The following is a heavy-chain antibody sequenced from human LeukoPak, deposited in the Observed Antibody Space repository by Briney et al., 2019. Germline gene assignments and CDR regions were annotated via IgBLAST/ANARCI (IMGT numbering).Heavy chain of an antibody. CDR2: IKQDGSEK. J-gene: IGHJ3*02. Sequence: GGSLRLSCAASGFTFSSYWMSWVRQAPGKGLEWVANIKQDGSEKYYVDSVKGRFTISRDNAKNSLYLQMNSLRAEDTAVYYCARDLGTGWLRHAFDILGQGTMVTVSS. CDR3: ARDLGTGWLRHAFDI. V-gene: IGHV3-7*01. CDR1: GFTFSSYW. D-gene: IGHD3-22*01.